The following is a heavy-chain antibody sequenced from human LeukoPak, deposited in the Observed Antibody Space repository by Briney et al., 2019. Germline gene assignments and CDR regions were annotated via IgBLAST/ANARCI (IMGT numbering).Heavy chain of an antibody. CDR1: GFTFTSYS. CDR2: ISGGGGST. J-gene: IGHJ4*02. V-gene: IGHV3-23*01. CDR3: AKGGKWDVTPFDY. D-gene: IGHD1-26*01. Sequence: GGSLRLSCAASGFTFTSYSMNWVRQAPGKGLEWVSTISGGGGSTYYADSVKGRFTISKDNSKNTLYLQVNSLRAEDTAVYYCAKGGKWDVTPFDYWGQGTLVTVSS.